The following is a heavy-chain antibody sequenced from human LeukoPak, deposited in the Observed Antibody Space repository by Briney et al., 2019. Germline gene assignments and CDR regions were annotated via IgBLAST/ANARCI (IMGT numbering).Heavy chain of an antibody. CDR1: GGSFSGYY. CDR3: ARGRYYDFWSGYNYYYYGMDV. Sequence: SETLSLTCAVYGGSFSGYYWSWIRQPPGKGLEWIGEINHSGSTNYNPSVKSRGTISVDTSKNQFSLKLSSVTAADTAVYYCARGRYYDFWSGYNYYYYGMDVWGQGTTVTVSS. J-gene: IGHJ6*02. CDR2: INHSGST. D-gene: IGHD3-3*01. V-gene: IGHV4-34*01.